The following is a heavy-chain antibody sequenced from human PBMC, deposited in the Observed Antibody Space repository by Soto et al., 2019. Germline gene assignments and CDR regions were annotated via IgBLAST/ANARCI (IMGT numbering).Heavy chain of an antibody. Sequence: SVQVSFKASGYAFTGYYMHWVRQAPGQGLEWMGWINPNSGGTNYAQKFQGRVTMTRDTSISTAYMELSRLRSDDTAVYYCARVVGVDYGDYVGYFDYWGQGTLVTVSS. D-gene: IGHD4-17*01. CDR2: INPNSGGT. J-gene: IGHJ4*02. V-gene: IGHV1-2*02. CDR1: GYAFTGYY. CDR3: ARVVGVDYGDYVGYFDY.